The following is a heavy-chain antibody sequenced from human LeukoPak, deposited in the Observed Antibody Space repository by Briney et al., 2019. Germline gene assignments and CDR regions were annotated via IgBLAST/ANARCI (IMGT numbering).Heavy chain of an antibody. CDR1: GGSISSSNYY. V-gene: IGHV4-39*01. J-gene: IGHJ4*02. Sequence: PSETLSLTXTVSGGSISSSNYYWAWIRQPPGTGLEWIGSIYYSGSTYYNPSLKSRVTISVDTSKNQFSLKLSSVTAADTAVYYCARHLYGGNPAWGQGILVTVSS. CDR3: ARHLYGGNPA. CDR2: IYYSGST. D-gene: IGHD4-23*01.